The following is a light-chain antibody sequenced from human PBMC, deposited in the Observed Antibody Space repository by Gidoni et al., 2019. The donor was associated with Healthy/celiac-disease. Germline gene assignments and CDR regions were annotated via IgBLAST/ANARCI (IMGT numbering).Light chain of an antibody. V-gene: IGLV2-11*01. CDR2: DVS. CDR3: CSHAGSSLG. CDR1: SSAVGGYNY. J-gene: IGLJ2*01. Sequence: QSALTQPSSVSGSPGQSVTISCTGTSSAVGGYNYVSWYQQHPGKAPKLMIYDVSKRPSGVPDRFSGSKSGNTASLTISGLQAEDEADYYCCSHAGSSLGFGGGTKLTVL.